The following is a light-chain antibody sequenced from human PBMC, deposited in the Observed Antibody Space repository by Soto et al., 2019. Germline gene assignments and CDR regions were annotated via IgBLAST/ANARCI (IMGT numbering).Light chain of an antibody. CDR3: SSFAGSNVV. Sequence: QSALTQPPSASGSPGQSVTISCTGTSSDVGGYNYVSWYQQHPAKAPKLMISEVSKRPSGVPDRFSGSKSGNTASLTVSGLQAEDEADYYCSSFAGSNVVFGGGTKLTVL. V-gene: IGLV2-8*01. CDR2: EVS. CDR1: SSDVGGYNY. J-gene: IGLJ2*01.